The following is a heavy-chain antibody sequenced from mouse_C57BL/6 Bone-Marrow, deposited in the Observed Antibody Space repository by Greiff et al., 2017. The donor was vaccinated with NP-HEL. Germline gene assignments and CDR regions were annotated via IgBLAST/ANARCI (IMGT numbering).Heavy chain of an antibody. V-gene: IGHV1-26*01. CDR3: ATRLYYYGRDY. Sequence: EVKLQQSGPELVKPGASVKISCKASGYTFTDYYMNWVKQSHGKSLEWIGDINPNNGGTSYNQKFKGKATLTVDKSSSTAYMELRSLTSEDSAVYYCATRLYYYGRDYWGQGTTLTVSS. D-gene: IGHD1-1*01. J-gene: IGHJ2*01. CDR2: INPNNGGT. CDR1: GYTFTDYY.